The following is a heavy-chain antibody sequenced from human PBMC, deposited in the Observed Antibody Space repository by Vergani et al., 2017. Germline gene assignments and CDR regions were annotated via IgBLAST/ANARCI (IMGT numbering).Heavy chain of an antibody. CDR2: ISSDGGST. CDR1: GFTFSTYA. J-gene: IGHJ4*02. D-gene: IGHD3-22*01. CDR3: AGXQGTSAYYDGGFDY. Sequence: EVQLLESGGGLVQPGGSLRLSCAASGFTFSTYAMTWVRQAPGKGLEWVSTISSDGGSTYYADSVKGRFTISRDNSKNTLSLQMNSLTAEDTAIYYCAGXQGTSAYYDGGFDYWGQGILVTVSS. V-gene: IGHV3-23*01.